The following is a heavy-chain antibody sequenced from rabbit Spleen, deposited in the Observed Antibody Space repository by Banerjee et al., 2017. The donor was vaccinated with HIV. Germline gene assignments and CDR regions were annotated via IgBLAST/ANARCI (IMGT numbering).Heavy chain of an antibody. Sequence: QSLEESGGGLVKPGASLTLACTASGFTVSSVYWICWVRQAPGKGLEWSACIYAGSNGGTYYANRAKGRFTISKTSSTTVTLQMTSLTDADTATYFCARNGGMLDYKLWGPGTLVTVS. J-gene: IGHJ4*01. V-gene: IGHV1S40*01. CDR2: IYAGSNGGT. CDR1: GFTVSSVYW. D-gene: IGHD6-1*01. CDR3: ARNGGMLDYKL.